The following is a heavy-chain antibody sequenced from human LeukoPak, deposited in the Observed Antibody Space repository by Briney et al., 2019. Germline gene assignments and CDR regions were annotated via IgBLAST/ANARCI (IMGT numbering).Heavy chain of an antibody. Sequence: ASVKVSCKASGYTVTSYGISWVRQAPGQGLEWMGWIRAYNGNTNYAQKLQGIVTMTTDTSPSTAYMELRRMRSDDTAMNYCARDVRWLIPGPYAFHVSGQGTILTVSS. CDR1: GYTVTSYG. D-gene: IGHD5-12*01. V-gene: IGHV1-18*01. J-gene: IGHJ3*01. CDR3: ARDVRWLIPGPYAFHV. CDR2: IRAYNGNT.